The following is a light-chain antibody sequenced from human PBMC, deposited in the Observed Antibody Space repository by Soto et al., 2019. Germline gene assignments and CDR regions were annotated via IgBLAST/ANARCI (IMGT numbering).Light chain of an antibody. J-gene: IGLJ7*01. V-gene: IGLV1-40*01. CDR3: QSYASSMSAAV. Sequence: QSVLTQPPSVSGAPGQRVTISCTGSSSNIGAGNDVYWYQQLPGTAPKLLIYDNSNRPSGVPDRFSGSKSGTSASLAITGLQAEDEADYYCQSYASSMSAAVFGGGTQLTVL. CDR2: DNS. CDR1: SSNIGAGND.